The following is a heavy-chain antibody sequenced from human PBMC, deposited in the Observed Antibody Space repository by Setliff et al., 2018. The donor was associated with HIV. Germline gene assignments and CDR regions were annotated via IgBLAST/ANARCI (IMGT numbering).Heavy chain of an antibody. J-gene: IGHJ3*01. Sequence: ETLSLTCSVSDGSTSSSSYYWGWIRQAPGKGLEWIGTMYYGGITYYNPSLKSRATVSVDTSKNQVSLRLSSVTAADTAVYFCARVQMAYAAFDVWGQGTMVTVS. CDR3: ARVQMAYAAFDV. CDR2: MYYGGIT. V-gene: IGHV4-39*01. CDR1: DGSTSSSSYY. D-gene: IGHD4-17*01.